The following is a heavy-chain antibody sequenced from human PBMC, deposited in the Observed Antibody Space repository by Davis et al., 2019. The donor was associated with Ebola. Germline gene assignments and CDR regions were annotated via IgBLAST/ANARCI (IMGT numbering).Heavy chain of an antibody. CDR2: ISGYSSTI. V-gene: IGHV3-48*01. Sequence: GESLKISCAASGITLSSYSMNWVRQAPGKGLEWVSYISGYSSTISYADSVKGRFTISRDNSKNTQYLQMNSLRGEDTAVYYCARETDGMDGWGKGTTVTVSS. CDR1: GITLSSYS. J-gene: IGHJ6*04. CDR3: ARETDGMDG.